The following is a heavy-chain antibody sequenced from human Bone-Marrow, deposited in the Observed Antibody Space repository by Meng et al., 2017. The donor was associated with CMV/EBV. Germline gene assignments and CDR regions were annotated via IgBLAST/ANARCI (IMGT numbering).Heavy chain of an antibody. CDR2: INPNSAGT. J-gene: IGHJ3*01. V-gene: IGHV1-2*02. CDR3: ARDSAVEVPPAIVPLEAFDL. D-gene: IGHD2-2*01. Sequence: ASVNVSCKTSGYSFTGYYIHWVRQAPGQGLEWMGWINPNSAGTNYAQKFQGRVTMTRDTSIRTAYMELIRLTSDDTAVYYCARDSAVEVPPAIVPLEAFDLWGQGTMVTVSS. CDR1: GYSFTGYY.